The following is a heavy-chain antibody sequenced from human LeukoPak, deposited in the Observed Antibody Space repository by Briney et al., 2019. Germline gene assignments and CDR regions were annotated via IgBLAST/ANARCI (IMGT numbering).Heavy chain of an antibody. CDR1: GGSFSGYY. CDR2: INHSGST. V-gene: IGHV4-34*01. CDR3: ARDRQWLVRYFDY. D-gene: IGHD6-19*01. Sequence: SETLSLIXAVYGGSFSGYYWSWIRQPPGKGLEWIGEINHSGSTNYNPSLKSRVTISVDTSKNQFSLKLSSVTAADTAVYYCARDRQWLVRYFDYWGQGTLVTVSS. J-gene: IGHJ4*02.